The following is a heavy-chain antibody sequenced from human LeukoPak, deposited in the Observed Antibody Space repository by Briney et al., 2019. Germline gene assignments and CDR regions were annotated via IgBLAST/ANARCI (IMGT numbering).Heavy chain of an antibody. Sequence: PGGSLRLSCSASGFTFSTYTMNWVRQAPGKGLEWVSSISSSRSYIYNADSVKGRFTISRDNAKNSLYLQMNSLRAEDTAVYYCANRATVVTEDWGQGTLVTVSS. D-gene: IGHD4-23*01. J-gene: IGHJ4*02. CDR1: GFTFSTYT. CDR3: ANRATVVTED. CDR2: ISSSRSYI. V-gene: IGHV3-21*04.